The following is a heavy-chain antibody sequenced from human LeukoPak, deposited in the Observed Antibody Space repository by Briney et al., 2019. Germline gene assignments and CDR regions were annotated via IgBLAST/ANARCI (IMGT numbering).Heavy chain of an antibody. CDR2: MNPYTGKT. J-gene: IGHJ4*02. D-gene: IGHD1-26*01. V-gene: IGHV1-8*03. Sequence: ASVKVSCKTSGYTFTNFDINWVRQATGQGLEWLGWMNPYTGKTGYAQKFQGRVTFTGDTSIRTAYMEVSSLTSEDTAVYYCARGSFYSGSYQGLDYWGQGTLVTVSS. CDR1: GYTFTNFD. CDR3: ARGSFYSGSYQGLDY.